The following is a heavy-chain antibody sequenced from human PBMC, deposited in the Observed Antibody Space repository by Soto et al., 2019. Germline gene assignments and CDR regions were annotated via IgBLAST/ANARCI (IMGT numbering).Heavy chain of an antibody. CDR1: GGTISTNV. D-gene: IGHD2-15*01. CDR2: IMPIFAAP. V-gene: IGHV1-69*06. Sequence: QVQLMQSGAEVKKPGSSVKVACKASGGTISTNVISWVRQAPGQGLEWMGEIMPIFAAPNNAQKFQGRLPITADTSTTTVYMDLSSMTSEDTAVYCWATGARYCSGGSCYPGDWGQGTLVIVSS. CDR3: ATGARYCSGGSCYPGD. J-gene: IGHJ4*02.